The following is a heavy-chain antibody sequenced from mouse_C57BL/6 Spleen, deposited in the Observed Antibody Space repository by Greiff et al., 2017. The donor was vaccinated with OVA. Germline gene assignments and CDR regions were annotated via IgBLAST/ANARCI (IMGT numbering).Heavy chain of an antibody. J-gene: IGHJ3*01. D-gene: IGHD3-2*02. Sequence: VQLQQSGAELVRPGASVTLSCKASGYTFTDYEMHWVKQTPVHGLEWIGAIDPETGGTAYNQKFKGKAILTADKSASTAYMELRSLTYEDAAVYYCTRRDSSGYAYWGQGTLVTVSA. CDR2: IDPETGGT. CDR3: TRRDSSGYAY. CDR1: GYTFTDYE. V-gene: IGHV1-15*01.